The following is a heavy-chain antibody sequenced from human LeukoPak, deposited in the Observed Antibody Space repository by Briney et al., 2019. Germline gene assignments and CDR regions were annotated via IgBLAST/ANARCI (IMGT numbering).Heavy chain of an antibody. J-gene: IGHJ4*02. CDR1: GYSIGTWYY. V-gene: IGHV4-38-2*02. CDR3: ARVSDGTISPHFDY. Sequence: PSETLSLTCTVSGYSIGTWYYWGWIRQPPGKGLEWIGSIFHNGSTHYNPSLESRVTISLDTSKNQFSLRLRSVTAADTAMYYCARVSDGTISPHFDYWGQGTLVTVSS. D-gene: IGHD5-24*01. CDR2: IFHNGST.